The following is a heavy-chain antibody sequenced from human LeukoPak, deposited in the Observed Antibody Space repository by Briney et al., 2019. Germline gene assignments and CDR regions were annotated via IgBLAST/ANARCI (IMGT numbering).Heavy chain of an antibody. V-gene: IGHV1-2*02. D-gene: IGHD6-13*01. CDR3: ARVPLYSSSWYQENFDY. CDR1: GYTSTGYY. Sequence: ASVKVSCKASGYTSTGYYMHWVRQAPGQGLEWMGWINPNSGGTNYAQKFQGRVTMTRDTSISTAYMELSRLRSDDTAVYYCARVPLYSSSWYQENFDYWGQGTLVTVSS. CDR2: INPNSGGT. J-gene: IGHJ4*02.